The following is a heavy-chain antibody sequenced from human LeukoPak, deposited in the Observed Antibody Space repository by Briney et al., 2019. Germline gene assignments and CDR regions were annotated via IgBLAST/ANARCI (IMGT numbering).Heavy chain of an antibody. J-gene: IGHJ4*02. CDR2: IYSGGST. V-gene: IGHV3-66*01. CDR1: GFTVSSNY. Sequence: GGSLRLSCAASGFTVSSNYMSWVRQAPGKGLEWVSVIYSGGSTYYADSVKGRFTISRDNSKNTLYLQMNSLRAEGTAVYYCARSYDSSGYYLYFDYWGQGTLVTVSS. CDR3: ARSYDSSGYYLYFDY. D-gene: IGHD3-22*01.